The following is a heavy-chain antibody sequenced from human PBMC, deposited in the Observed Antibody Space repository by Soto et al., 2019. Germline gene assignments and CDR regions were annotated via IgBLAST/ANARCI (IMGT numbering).Heavy chain of an antibody. J-gene: IGHJ4*02. V-gene: IGHV1-3*01. CDR2: INAGNGNR. Sequence: ASVKVSCKASGYTFTNYAIHWVRQAPGQRLEWMGWINAGNGNRKYSQRFQGRVTITRDTSASTAYMELSSLRSEDTGVYYCVRDMSSSGWYYFDYWGQGTLVTVSS. CDR1: GYTFTNYA. CDR3: VRDMSSSGWYYFDY. D-gene: IGHD6-19*01.